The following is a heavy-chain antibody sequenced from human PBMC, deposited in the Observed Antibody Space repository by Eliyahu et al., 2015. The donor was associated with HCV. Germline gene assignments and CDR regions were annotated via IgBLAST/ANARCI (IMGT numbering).Heavy chain of an antibody. V-gene: IGHV3-23*01. Sequence: EVQLLESGGGLVQPGGSLRLTCAASGFPFVNFAMNXVRQAPGKGLEWVSGISGSGVSTYYADSVKGRFTVSRDNSKNTLYLQMNSLRAEDTSVYYCAKDRAADRLSGSFYHWLDPWGQGTLVTVSS. CDR3: AKDRAADRLSGSFYHWLDP. D-gene: IGHD1-26*01. CDR2: ISGSGVST. J-gene: IGHJ5*01. CDR1: GFPFVNFA.